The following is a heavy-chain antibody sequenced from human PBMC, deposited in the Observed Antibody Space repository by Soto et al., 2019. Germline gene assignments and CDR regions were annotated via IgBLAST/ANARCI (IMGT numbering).Heavy chain of an antibody. D-gene: IGHD1-26*01. Sequence: GGSLRLSCAASGFTFSSYAMCWVRQAPGKGLEWVSSISNTGDSTYYANSVKGRFIISRDNSMNTLSLQMSSLRAEDTAVYYCAKSGSHSYFDSWGQGTLVTVS. V-gene: IGHV3-23*01. J-gene: IGHJ4*02. CDR2: ISNTGDST. CDR3: AKSGSHSYFDS. CDR1: GFTFSSYA.